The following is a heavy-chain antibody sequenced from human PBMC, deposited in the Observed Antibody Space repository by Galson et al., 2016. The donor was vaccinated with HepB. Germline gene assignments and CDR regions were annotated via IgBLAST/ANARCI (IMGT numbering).Heavy chain of an antibody. V-gene: IGHV3-23*01. CDR3: ARRNRGYFDL. D-gene: IGHD3-16*02. CDR2: IIAGGKT. CDR1: GFTFSPHT. Sequence: SLRLSCAASGFTFSPHTMTWVRQAPGKGLEWVSGIIAGGKTYYPDSLRGRFTISRDDSKSTVDLQMDNLRAEDTAVYFCARRNRGYFDLWGQGALVTVSS. J-gene: IGHJ4*02.